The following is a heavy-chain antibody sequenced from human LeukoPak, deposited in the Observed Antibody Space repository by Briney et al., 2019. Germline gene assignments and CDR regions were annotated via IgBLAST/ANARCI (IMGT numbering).Heavy chain of an antibody. D-gene: IGHD6-19*01. J-gene: IGHJ4*02. CDR1: GYTFTGYY. Sequence: ASVKVSCKASGYTFTGYYMHWVRQAPGQGLEWMGRINPNSGGTNYAQKFQDRVTMTRDTSISTAYMELSRLRSDDTAVYYCARSSSGRYLNDYWGQGTLVTVSS. CDR3: ARSSSGRYLNDY. V-gene: IGHV1-2*06. CDR2: INPNSGGT.